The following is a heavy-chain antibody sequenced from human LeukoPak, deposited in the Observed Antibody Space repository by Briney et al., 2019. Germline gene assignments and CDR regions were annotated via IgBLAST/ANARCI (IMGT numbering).Heavy chain of an antibody. CDR2: IKQDGSEK. V-gene: IGHV3-7*01. CDR3: ARDVNYDYAWGGRVDY. J-gene: IGHJ4*02. D-gene: IGHD3-16*01. CDR1: GFTFSSYW. Sequence: GGSLRLSCAASGFTFSSYWMSWVRQAPGKGLEWVANIKQDGSEKYYVDSVKGRFTISRDNAKNSLYLQMNSLRAEDTAVYYCARDVNYDYAWGGRVDYWGQGTLVTVSS.